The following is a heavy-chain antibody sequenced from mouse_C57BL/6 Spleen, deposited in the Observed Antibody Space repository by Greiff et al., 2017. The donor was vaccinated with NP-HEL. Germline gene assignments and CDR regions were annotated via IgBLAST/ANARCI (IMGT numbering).Heavy chain of an antibody. V-gene: IGHV5-4*01. CDR1: GFTFSSYA. Sequence: EVHLVESGGGLVKPGGSLKLSCAASGFTFSSYAMSWVRQTPEKRLEWVATISDGGSYTYYPDNVKGRFTISRDNAKNNLYLQMSHLKSEDTAMYYCARVPFDYWGQGTTLTVSS. CDR2: ISDGGSYT. CDR3: ARVPFDY. J-gene: IGHJ2*01.